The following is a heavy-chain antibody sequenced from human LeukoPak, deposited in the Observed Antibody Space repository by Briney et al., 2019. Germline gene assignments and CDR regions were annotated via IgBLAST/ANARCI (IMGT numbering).Heavy chain of an antibody. D-gene: IGHD3-22*01. CDR3: ARDGSQNYYDSSGYYIRYDAFDI. V-gene: IGHV3-7*01. Sequence: GGSLRLSCAASGFTFSSYWMSWVRQAPGKGLEWVANIKQGGSEKYYVDSVKGRFTISRDNAKNSLYLQMNSLRAEDTAVYYCARDGSQNYYDSSGYYIRYDAFDIWGQGTMVTVSS. CDR2: IKQGGSEK. J-gene: IGHJ3*02. CDR1: GFTFSSYW.